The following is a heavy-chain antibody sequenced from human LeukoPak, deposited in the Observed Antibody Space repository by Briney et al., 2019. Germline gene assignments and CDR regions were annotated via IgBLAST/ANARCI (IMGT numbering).Heavy chain of an antibody. D-gene: IGHD6-19*01. Sequence: PSQTLSLTSNVAAGSISSNIHYWAWSRHPPGQGVEWNGRIFYSGGTYYNASVKSRVTMSVDTSKNQFSLKLSSVTAADTAVYYCARDGIKVAGTAYFDYCEHGTPVTVSS. CDR1: AGSISSNIHY. CDR3: ARDGIKVAGTAYFDY. CDR2: IFYSGGT. V-gene: IGHV4-39*02. J-gene: IGHJ4*01.